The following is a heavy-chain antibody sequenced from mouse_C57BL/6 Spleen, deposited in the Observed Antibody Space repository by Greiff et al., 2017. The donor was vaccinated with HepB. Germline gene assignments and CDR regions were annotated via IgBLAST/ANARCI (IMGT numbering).Heavy chain of an antibody. CDR1: GYTFTSYW. D-gene: IGHD1-1*01. V-gene: IGHV1-55*01. CDR3: ARITTVVGY. CDR2: IYPGSGST. Sequence: QVQLQQSGAELVKPGASVKMSCKASGYTFTSYWITWVKQRPGQGLEWIGDIYPGSGSTNYNEKFKSKATLTVDTSSSTAYMQRSSLTSEDSAVYYCARITTVVGYWGQGTTLTVSS. J-gene: IGHJ2*01.